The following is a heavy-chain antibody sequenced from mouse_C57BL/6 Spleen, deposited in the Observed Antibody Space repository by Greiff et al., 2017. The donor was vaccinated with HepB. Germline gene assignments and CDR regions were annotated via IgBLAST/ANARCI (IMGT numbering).Heavy chain of an antibody. D-gene: IGHD4-1*01. J-gene: IGHJ1*03. CDR1: GYAFSSSW. CDR2: IYPGDGDT. V-gene: IGHV1-82*01. Sequence: QVQLQQSGPELVKPGASVKISCKASGYAFSSSWMNWVKQRPGKGLEWIGRIYPGDGDTNYNGKFKGKATLTADKSSSTAYMQLSSLTSADSAVYVCARWDLRGYIDVWGTGTTVTVSS. CDR3: ARWDLRGYIDV.